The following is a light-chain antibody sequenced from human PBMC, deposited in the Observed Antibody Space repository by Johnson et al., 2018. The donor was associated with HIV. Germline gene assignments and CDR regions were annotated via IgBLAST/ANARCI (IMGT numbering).Light chain of an antibody. CDR3: GTCDRSLSAHYV. J-gene: IGLJ1*01. V-gene: IGLV1-51*01. CDR1: TSNIGNNY. CDR2: DNN. Sequence: QSVLTQPPSVSAAPGQKVTISCSGTTSNIGNNYVSWYQQLPGTAPKLLIYDNNKRPSGIPDRFSGSKSGTSATLGITGLQTGDEADYYCGTCDRSLSAHYVFGTGTKVTVL.